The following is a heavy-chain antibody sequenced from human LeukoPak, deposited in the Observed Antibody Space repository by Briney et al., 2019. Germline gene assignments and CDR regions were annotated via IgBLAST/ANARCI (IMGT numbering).Heavy chain of an antibody. CDR2: IYYSGST. V-gene: IGHV4-39*07. CDR1: GGSISSSSYY. J-gene: IGHJ6*03. D-gene: IGHD1-7*01. Sequence: SETLSLTCTVSGGSISSSSYYWGWIRQPPGKGLEWIGSIYYSGSTYYNPSLKSRATISVDTSKNQFSLKLSSVTAADTAVYYCARVGTPKTYYYYYYMDVWGKGTTVTVSS. CDR3: ARVGTPKTYYYYYYMDV.